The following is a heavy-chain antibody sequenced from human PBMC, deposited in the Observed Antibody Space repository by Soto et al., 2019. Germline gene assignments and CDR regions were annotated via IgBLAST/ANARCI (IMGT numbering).Heavy chain of an antibody. Sequence: GASVKVSCKASGYTFTSYGISWVRQAPGQGLEWMGWISAYNGNTNYAQKLQGRVTMTTDTSTSTAYMELRSLRSDDTAVYYCAREVLVRSSDYYDSSRSGDDAFDIWGQGTMVTVSS. CDR2: ISAYNGNT. J-gene: IGHJ3*02. V-gene: IGHV1-18*01. CDR1: GYTFTSYG. CDR3: AREVLVRSSDYYDSSRSGDDAFDI. D-gene: IGHD3-22*01.